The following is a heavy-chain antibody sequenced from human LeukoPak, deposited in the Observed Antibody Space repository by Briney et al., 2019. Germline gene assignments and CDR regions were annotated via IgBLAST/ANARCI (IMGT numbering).Heavy chain of an antibody. CDR2: TKPDGSDK. Sequence: PGGSLRLSCAASGFIFSDHWMSWVRQAPGKGLEWVATTKPDGSDKYYVDSVKGRFTISRDNAKNALYLQMNSLRADDTAMYYCARRGFFDLWGRGTLVSVSS. V-gene: IGHV3-7*03. J-gene: IGHJ2*01. CDR3: ARRGFFDL. CDR1: GFIFSDHW.